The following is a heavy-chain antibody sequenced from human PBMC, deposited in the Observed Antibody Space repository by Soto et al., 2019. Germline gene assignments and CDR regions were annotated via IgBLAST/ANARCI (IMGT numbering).Heavy chain of an antibody. CDR1: GGSISSGGDY. CDR2: IYYSGST. D-gene: IGHD2-15*01. J-gene: IGHJ6*02. CDR3: ARATPYDYDGMDV. V-gene: IGHV4-31*03. Sequence: QVQLQESGPGLVKPSQTLSLTCTVSGGSISSGGDYWSWIRQHPGKGLEWIGYIYYSGSTYYNPSLKSRVTLSVDTAKNHFALKLSAGTAADTAVYYCARATPYDYDGMDVWGQGTTVTVSS.